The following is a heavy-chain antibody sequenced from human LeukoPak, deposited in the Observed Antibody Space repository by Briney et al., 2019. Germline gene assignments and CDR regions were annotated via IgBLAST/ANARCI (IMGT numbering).Heavy chain of an antibody. CDR3: AKDRCLTTTCYVDY. J-gene: IGHJ4*02. Sequence: GGSLRLSCAASGFAFSSCAMSWVRQAPGKGLEWVSAISGSGGSTYYADSVRGRFTISRDNSKNTLYLQMSSLRADDTAVYYCAKDRCLTTTCYVDYWGQGTLVTVSS. CDR2: ISGSGGST. V-gene: IGHV3-23*01. D-gene: IGHD2-2*01. CDR1: GFAFSSCA.